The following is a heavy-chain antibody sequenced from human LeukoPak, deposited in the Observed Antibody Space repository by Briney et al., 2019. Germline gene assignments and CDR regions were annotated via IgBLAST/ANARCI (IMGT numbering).Heavy chain of an antibody. J-gene: IGHJ4*02. V-gene: IGHV3-30-3*01. CDR2: KSYDGSNK. CDR1: GFTFSSYA. CDR3: ASPSGSYYSLDLGDY. D-gene: IGHD1-26*01. Sequence: PGGSLRLSCAASGFTFSSYAMHWVRQAPGKGLEWVAVKSYDGSNKYYADSVKGRFTISRDNSKNTLYLQMNSPRAEDTAVYYCASPSGSYYSLDLGDYWGQGTLVTVSS.